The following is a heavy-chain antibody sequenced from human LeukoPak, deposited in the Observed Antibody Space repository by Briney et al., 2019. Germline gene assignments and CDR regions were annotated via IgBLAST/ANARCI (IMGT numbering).Heavy chain of an antibody. J-gene: IGHJ4*02. CDR3: AKDPSPYSSSWSTFDY. V-gene: IGHV3-23*01. Sequence: PGGSLRLSCAASGFTFSSYAMSWVRQAPGKGLEWVSAISGSGGSTYYADSVKGRFTISRENSKNTLYLQMNSLRAEDTAVYYCAKDPSPYSSSWSTFDYWGQGTLVTVSS. CDR1: GFTFSSYA. D-gene: IGHD6-13*01. CDR2: ISGSGGST.